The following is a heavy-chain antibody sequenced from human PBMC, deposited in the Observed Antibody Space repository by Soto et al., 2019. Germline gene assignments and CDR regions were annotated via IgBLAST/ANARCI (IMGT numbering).Heavy chain of an antibody. CDR3: TTDTVTADSNYYYYCCRDV. CDR2: IKSKTDGGTT. CDR1: GFTFSNAW. V-gene: IGHV3-15*07. J-gene: IGHJ6*02. Sequence: EVQLVESGGGLVKPGGSLRLSCAASGFTFSNAWMNWVRQAPGKGLEWVGRIKSKTDGGTTDYAAPVKGRFTISRDDSKNTLYLQMNSLKTEDTAVYYCTTDTVTADSNYYYYCCRDVWGQGTTVTVSS. D-gene: IGHD4-4*01.